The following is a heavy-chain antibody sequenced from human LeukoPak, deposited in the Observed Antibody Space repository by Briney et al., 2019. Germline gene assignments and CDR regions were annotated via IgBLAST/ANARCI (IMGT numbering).Heavy chain of an antibody. CDR3: ARSILSLYYYYGMDV. V-gene: IGHV4-34*01. Sequence: SETLSLTCAVYGGSFSGYHWSWIRQPPGKGLEWIGEINHSGSTNYNPSLKSRVTISVDTSKNQFSLKLSSVTAADTAVYYCARSILSLYYYYGMDVWGQGTTVTVSS. CDR2: INHSGST. D-gene: IGHD3-10*01. J-gene: IGHJ6*02. CDR1: GGSFSGYH.